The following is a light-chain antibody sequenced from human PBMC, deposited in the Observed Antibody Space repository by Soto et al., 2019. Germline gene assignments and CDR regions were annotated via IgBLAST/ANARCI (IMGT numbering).Light chain of an antibody. J-gene: IGLJ3*02. CDR2: HNN. V-gene: IGLV1-40*01. CDR3: QSRDSSLSSSWV. CDR1: SSNIGADFD. Sequence: QSVLTQPPSVSGAPGQRVTISCTGSSSNIGADFDVHWYQHLPGTAPKLLISHNNNRPSRVPDRFSGSKSGTSASLAITGLQADDEAVYYSQSRDSSLSSSWVFGGGTKLTVL.